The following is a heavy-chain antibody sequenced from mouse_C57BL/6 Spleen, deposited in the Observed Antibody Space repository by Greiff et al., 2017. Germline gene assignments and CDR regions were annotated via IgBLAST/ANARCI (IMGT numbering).Heavy chain of an antibody. CDR1: GYTFTDYY. D-gene: IGHD2-1*01. J-gene: IGHJ3*01. CDR3: AREGNYGFAY. CDR2: INPNNGGT. Sequence: VQLQQSGPELVKPGASVKISCKASGYTFTDYYMNWVKQSHGKSLEWIGDINPNNGGTSYNQKFKGKATLTVDKSSSTAYMELRSLTSEDSAVYYCAREGNYGFAYWGQGTLVTVSA. V-gene: IGHV1-26*01.